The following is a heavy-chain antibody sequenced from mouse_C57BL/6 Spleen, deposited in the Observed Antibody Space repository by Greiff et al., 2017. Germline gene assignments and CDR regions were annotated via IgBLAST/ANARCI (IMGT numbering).Heavy chain of an antibody. D-gene: IGHD2-5*01. V-gene: IGHV1-69*01. CDR2: IDPSDSYT. Sequence: QVQLQQSGAELVMPGASVKLSCKASGYTFTSYWMHWVKQRPGQGLEWIGEIDPSDSYTNYNQKFKGKSTLTVDKSSSTAYMQLSSLTSEDAAVYDGARGGYYSNIFDYWGQGTSVTVAS. CDR1: GYTFTSYW. CDR3: ARGGYYSNIFDY. J-gene: IGHJ4*01.